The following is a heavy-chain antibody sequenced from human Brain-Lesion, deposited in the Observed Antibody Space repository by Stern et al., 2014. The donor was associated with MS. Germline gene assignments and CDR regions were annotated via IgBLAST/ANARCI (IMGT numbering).Heavy chain of an antibody. Sequence: VQLVQFGGGVVQPGRSLRLSCAASGFTFTNYGMHWVRQAPGKGLEWVAVISYDGSDKYYADSVKGRFTISRDNSKNTLYLQMNSLRGEDTAMYYCANSLGTYSRCGGDCYSRADYWGQGTLVTVFS. D-gene: IGHD2-21*02. CDR2: ISYDGSDK. V-gene: IGHV3-30*18. CDR3: ANSLGTYSRCGGDCYSRADY. CDR1: GFTFTNYG. J-gene: IGHJ4*02.